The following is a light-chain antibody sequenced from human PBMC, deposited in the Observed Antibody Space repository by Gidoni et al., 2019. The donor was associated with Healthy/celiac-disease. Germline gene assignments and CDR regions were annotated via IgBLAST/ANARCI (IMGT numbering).Light chain of an antibody. CDR3: QQYYSTLTST. V-gene: IGKV4-1*01. CDR1: QSVLYSSNNKNY. CDR2: WAS. Sequence: DIVMTQSPDSLAVSLGERATINCKSSQSVLYSSNNKNYLAWYQQKPGQSPKLLIYWASTREAGVPDRFSGSGSGTDFTLTISSLQAEDVAVYYCQQYYSTLTSTFXXXTKVEIK. J-gene: IGKJ1*01.